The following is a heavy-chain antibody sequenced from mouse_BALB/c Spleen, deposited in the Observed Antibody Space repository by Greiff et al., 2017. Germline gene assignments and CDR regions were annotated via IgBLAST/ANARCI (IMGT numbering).Heavy chain of an antibody. CDR3: AREYGNYEGGAMDY. V-gene: IGHV14-3*02. CDR2: IDPANGNT. D-gene: IGHD2-10*02. Sequence: DVQLQESGAELVKPGASVKLSCTASGFNIKDTYMHWVKQRPEQGLEWIGRIDPANGNTKYDPKFQGKATITADTSSNTAYLQLSSLTSEDTAVYYCAREYGNYEGGAMDYWGQGTSVTVSS. CDR1: GFNIKDTY. J-gene: IGHJ4*01.